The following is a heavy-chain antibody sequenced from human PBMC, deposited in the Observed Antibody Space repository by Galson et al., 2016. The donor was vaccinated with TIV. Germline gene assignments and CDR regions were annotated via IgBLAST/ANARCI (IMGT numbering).Heavy chain of an antibody. CDR3: ARDPRLYGDDSLGHFDF. CDR2: IWYDGSDK. J-gene: IGHJ4*02. D-gene: IGHD4-17*01. Sequence: SLRLSCAASGFTFSAFGMHWVRQAPGKGLEWVAVIWYDGSDKHYADSVKGRFTISRDNSKNTLYLQMNSLRAEDTAVYYRARDPRLYGDDSLGHFDFGGQGTLVPVSS. CDR1: GFTFSAFG. V-gene: IGHV3-33*01.